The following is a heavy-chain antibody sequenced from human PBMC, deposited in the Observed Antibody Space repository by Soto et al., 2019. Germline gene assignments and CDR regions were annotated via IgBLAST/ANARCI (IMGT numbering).Heavy chain of an antibody. V-gene: IGHV1-18*01. CDR3: ARVWYGDYKPDANYYYYGMDV. CDR1: GYTFTSYG. CDR2: ISAYNGNT. J-gene: IGHJ6*02. D-gene: IGHD4-17*01. Sequence: ASVKVSCKASGYTFTSYGISWVRQAPGQGLEWMGWISAYNGNTNYAQKLQGRVTMTTDTSTSTAYMGLRSLRSDDAAVYYCARVWYGDYKPDANYYYYGMDVWGQGTTVTVSS.